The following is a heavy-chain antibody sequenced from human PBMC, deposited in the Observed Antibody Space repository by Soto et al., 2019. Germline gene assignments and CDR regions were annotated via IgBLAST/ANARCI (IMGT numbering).Heavy chain of an antibody. V-gene: IGHV3-23*01. CDR1: GFTFSSYA. CDR3: AKGATVTTYLHYYFDY. Sequence: EVQLLESGGGLVQPGGSLRLSCEASGFTFSSYAMSWVRQAPGKGLEWVSAISGSGGSTYYADSVKGRFTISRDNSKNTLYLQMNSLRAEDTAVYYCAKGATVTTYLHYYFDYWGQGTLVTVSS. CDR2: ISGSGGST. D-gene: IGHD4-17*01. J-gene: IGHJ4*02.